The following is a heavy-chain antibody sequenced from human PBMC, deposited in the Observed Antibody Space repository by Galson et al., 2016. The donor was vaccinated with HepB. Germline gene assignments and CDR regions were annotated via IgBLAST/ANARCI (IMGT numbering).Heavy chain of an antibody. V-gene: IGHV3-64D*06. CDR3: VKDLHSGAYSGSYLGY. Sequence: SLRLSCAASGFTFSLYTMHWVRQAPGKGLEYVSSISSSNGDTTYHADSVKGRFTISRDNPKNTHHLQMYNVRGEDTAVYYCVKDLHSGAYSGSYLGYWDRGTLVTVSS. D-gene: IGHD1-26*01. J-gene: IGHJ4*02. CDR1: GFTFSLYT. CDR2: ISSSNGDTT.